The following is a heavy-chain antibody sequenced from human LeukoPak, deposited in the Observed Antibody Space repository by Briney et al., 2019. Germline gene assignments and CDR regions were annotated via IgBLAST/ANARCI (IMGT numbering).Heavy chain of an antibody. CDR2: ISSSSSYI. CDR1: GFTFSSYS. Sequence: GGSLRLSCAASGFTFSSYSMDWVRQAPGKGLEWVSSISSSSSYIYYADSVKGRFTISRDNAKNSLYLQMNSLRAEDTAVYYCAREHYARDYYYGMDVWGQGTTVTVSS. J-gene: IGHJ6*02. V-gene: IGHV3-21*01. D-gene: IGHD4-17*01. CDR3: AREHYARDYYYGMDV.